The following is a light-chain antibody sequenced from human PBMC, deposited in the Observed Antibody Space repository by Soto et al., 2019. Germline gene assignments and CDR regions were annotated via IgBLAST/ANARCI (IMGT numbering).Light chain of an antibody. V-gene: IGLV1-44*01. CDR3: AAWDDSLNGLV. J-gene: IGLJ1*01. Sequence: QSVLTQPPSASGTPGQRVTISCSGSSSNIGSNTVNWYQQLPGTAPKLLIYNNNQRPSGVPDRFSGSKSGTSASLAISGLPSEDEADYSCAAWDDSLNGLVFGTGTKLTVL. CDR1: SSNIGSNT. CDR2: NNN.